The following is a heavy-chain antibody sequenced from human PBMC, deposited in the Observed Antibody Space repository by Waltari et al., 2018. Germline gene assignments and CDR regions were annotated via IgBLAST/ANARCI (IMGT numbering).Heavy chain of an antibody. CDR3: AKDAAAAPAYYYYKDV. J-gene: IGHJ6*03. CDR2: ISLDGVNK. CDR1: GFSFRNLA. V-gene: IGHV3-30*18. Sequence: QVQLVESGGGGVQPGRSLRLSCPASGFSFRNLALHWVRQAQGKGLEWVAVISLDGVNKDYGDSVKGRFTISRDNSKNTLYLQMNSLRAEDTAVYYCAKDAAAAPAYYYYKDVWGKGTTVTISS. D-gene: IGHD6-13*01.